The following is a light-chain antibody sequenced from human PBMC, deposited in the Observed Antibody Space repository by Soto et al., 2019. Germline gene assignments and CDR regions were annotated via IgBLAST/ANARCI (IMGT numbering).Light chain of an antibody. J-gene: IGKJ4*01. Sequence: DSGMTHSRDCLPVSLVETPAGKGRSIDGVLPTSSNKNYLSWYQQKPVQPPKLLIYWASTRESGVPDRFSGSGSGTDFTLTISGVQAEDVAIYYCHQYKIAPLTFGGGTKVDIK. CDR1: DGVLPTSSNKNY. CDR3: HQYKIAPLT. CDR2: WAS. V-gene: IGKV4-1*01.